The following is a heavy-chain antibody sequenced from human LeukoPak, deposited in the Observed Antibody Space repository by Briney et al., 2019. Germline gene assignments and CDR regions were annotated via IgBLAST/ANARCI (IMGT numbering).Heavy chain of an antibody. V-gene: IGHV1-8*01. Sequence: ASVKVSCKASGYTFTSYDINWVRQATGQGLEWMGWMNPNSGNTGYALKFQGRVTMTRNTSISTAYMELSSLRSEDTAVYYCITTVTTWDYMDVWGKGTTVTVSS. CDR3: ITTVTTWDYMDV. CDR1: GYTFTSYD. D-gene: IGHD4-17*01. J-gene: IGHJ6*03. CDR2: MNPNSGNT.